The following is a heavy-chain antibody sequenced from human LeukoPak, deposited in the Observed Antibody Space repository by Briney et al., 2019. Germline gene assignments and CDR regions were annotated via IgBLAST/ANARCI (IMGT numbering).Heavy chain of an antibody. CDR3: ARGRWEHSSSKYFDY. CDR2: IHHSGST. CDR1: GYSISSGYY. Sequence: PSETLSLTCAVSGYSISSGYYWGWIRQPPGKGLEWIGSIHHSGSTHHNSSLKSRVTMSVDTSKNLFSLNLNSVTAADTAVYYCARGRWEHSSSKYFDYWGQGTLVTVSS. V-gene: IGHV4-38-2*01. D-gene: IGHD1-26*01. J-gene: IGHJ4*02.